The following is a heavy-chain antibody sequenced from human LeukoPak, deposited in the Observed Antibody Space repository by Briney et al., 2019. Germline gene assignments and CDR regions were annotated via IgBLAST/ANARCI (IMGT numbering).Heavy chain of an antibody. D-gene: IGHD4-11*01. CDR3: ARDRESESDSEGDY. Sequence: GGSLRLSCSASGFTFSRFWMSWVRQAPGKGLEYVALIKQGGSEVFHMDSVKGRFTISRDDATNSLYLQMNSLRVEDTALYYCARDRESESDSEGDYWGQGTLVTVSS. CDR1: GFTFSRFW. CDR2: IKQGGSEV. V-gene: IGHV3-7*01. J-gene: IGHJ4*02.